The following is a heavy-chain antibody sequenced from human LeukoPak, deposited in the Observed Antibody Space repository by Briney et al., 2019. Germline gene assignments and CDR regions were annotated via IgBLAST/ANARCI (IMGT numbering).Heavy chain of an antibody. CDR1: GYTCTSYG. D-gene: IGHD6-13*01. V-gene: IGHV1-18*01. Sequence: ASVKVSCKASGYTCTSYGISWVRQAPGQGLEWMGWISAYNGNTNYSQKLQGRVTMTTDTSTSTAYMELRSLRSDDTAVDYCARRLGKYSSSWYEDYWGQGTLVTVSS. J-gene: IGHJ4*02. CDR3: ARRLGKYSSSWYEDY. CDR2: ISAYNGNT.